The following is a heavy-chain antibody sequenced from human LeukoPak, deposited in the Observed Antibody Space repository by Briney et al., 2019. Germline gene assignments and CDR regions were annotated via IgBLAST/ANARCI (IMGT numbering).Heavy chain of an antibody. D-gene: IGHD1-26*01. V-gene: IGHV3-66*01. J-gene: IGHJ3*02. CDR3: ARDTGVGPTSDAFDI. Sequence: GGSLRLSCAASGFTVSSNYMSWIRQARGKGLEGVSVIYSGGNTYYGDSVKGRFTISRDNSKNTLYLQMNNLRAEDTAVYYCARDTGVGPTSDAFDIWGQGTMVTVSS. CDR1: GFTVSSNY. CDR2: IYSGGNT.